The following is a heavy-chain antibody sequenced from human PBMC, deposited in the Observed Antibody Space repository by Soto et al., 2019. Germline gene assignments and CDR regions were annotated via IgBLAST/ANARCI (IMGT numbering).Heavy chain of an antibody. CDR3: ARSVATITPYYYYYYMDV. J-gene: IGHJ6*03. CDR2: IYYSGST. CDR1: GGSISSYY. V-gene: IGHV4-59*01. Sequence: SETLSLTCTVSGGSISSYYWSWIRQPPGKGLEWIGYIYYSGSTNYNPSLKSRVTISVDTSKNQFSLKLSSVTAADTAVYYCARSVATITPYYYYYYMDVWGKGTTVTVSS. D-gene: IGHD5-12*01.